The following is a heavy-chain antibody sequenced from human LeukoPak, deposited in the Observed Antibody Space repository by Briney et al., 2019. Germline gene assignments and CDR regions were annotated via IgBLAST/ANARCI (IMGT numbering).Heavy chain of an antibody. J-gene: IGHJ6*02. CDR3: ATSKIGGGWYGYYYGMDV. V-gene: IGHV3-30-3*01. Sequence: PGGSLRLSCAASGFTFSSYAMHWVRQAPGKGLEWVAVISYDGSNKYYADSVKGRFTISRDNSKNTLYLQMNSLRAEDTAVYYCATSKIGGGWYGYYYGMDVWGQGTTVTVSS. D-gene: IGHD6-19*01. CDR1: GFTFSSYA. CDR2: ISYDGSNK.